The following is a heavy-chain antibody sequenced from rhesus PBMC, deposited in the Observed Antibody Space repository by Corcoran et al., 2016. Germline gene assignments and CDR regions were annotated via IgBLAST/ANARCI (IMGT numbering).Heavy chain of an antibody. Sequence: EVQLVESGGGLAKPVGSLRPSCAASGFTFRSYALHWVRQAPGKGLEWVAGISSGGSTYYADSVKGRFTISRDNSKNTLSLQMNSLRAEDTAVYSCAKEGGSWDNSLDVWGRGVLVTVSS. J-gene: IGHJ5-2*02. D-gene: IGHD6-25*01. CDR1: GFTFRSYA. CDR3: AKEGGSWDNSLDV. CDR2: ISSGGST. V-gene: IGHV3-103*01.